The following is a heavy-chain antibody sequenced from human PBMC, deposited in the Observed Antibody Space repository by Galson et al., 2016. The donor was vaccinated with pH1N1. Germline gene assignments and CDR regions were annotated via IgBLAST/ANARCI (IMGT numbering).Heavy chain of an antibody. J-gene: IGHJ6*02. CDR1: GGSITSYS. V-gene: IGHV4-59*01. Sequence: SETLSLTCTVSGGSITSYSWSWIRQSPGKGLEWIGSIYYSGSTNYNTSLKSRVTISVDTSKTQFSLKLSSLTTADTAMYYCARSGPKLRLTGYKYYAIDVWGQGTLVTVSS. CDR2: IYYSGST. CDR3: ARSGPKLRLTGYKYYAIDV. D-gene: IGHD3-3*01.